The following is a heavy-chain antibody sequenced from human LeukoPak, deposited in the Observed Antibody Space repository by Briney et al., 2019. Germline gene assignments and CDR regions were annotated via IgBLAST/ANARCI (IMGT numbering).Heavy chain of an antibody. CDR1: GFTVSSNY. J-gene: IGHJ4*02. Sequence: GGSLRLSCAASGFTVSSNYMSWVRQAPGKGLEWVSVIYSGGSTYYADSVKGRFTISRDNSKNTLYLQMNSLRVEDTAVYYCARDPLLYDFPNWGQGTLVTVSS. CDR2: IYSGGST. CDR3: ARDPLLYDFPN. V-gene: IGHV3-66*01. D-gene: IGHD3-3*01.